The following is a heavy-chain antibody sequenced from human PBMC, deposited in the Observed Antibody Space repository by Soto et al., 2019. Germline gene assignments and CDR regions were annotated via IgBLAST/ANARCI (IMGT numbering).Heavy chain of an antibody. V-gene: IGHV4-39*07. CDR2: IYYSGST. CDR1: GGSISSSSYY. D-gene: IGHD1-26*01. J-gene: IGHJ3*02. CDR3: ARGLGLGAVTGLDAFDI. Sequence: SETLSLTCTVSGGSISSSSYYWGWIRQPPGKGLEWIGSIYYSGSTYYNPSLKSRVTISVDTSKNQFSLKLSSVTAADTAVYYCARGLGLGAVTGLDAFDIWGQGTMVTVSS.